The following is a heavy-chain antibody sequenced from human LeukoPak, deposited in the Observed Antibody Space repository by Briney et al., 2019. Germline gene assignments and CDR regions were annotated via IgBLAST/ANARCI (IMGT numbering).Heavy chain of an antibody. D-gene: IGHD2-2*01. Sequence: PGGTLRLSCAASGFTFSSYGMHWVRQAPGKGPEWVAVIWYDGSNKYYADSVKGRFTISRDNSKNTLYLQMNSLRSEDTAVYYCAKARWDIIIVPSSYYFDYWGQGTLVTVSS. CDR3: AKARWDIIIVPSSYYFDY. J-gene: IGHJ4*02. V-gene: IGHV3-33*06. CDR2: IWYDGSNK. CDR1: GFTFSSYG.